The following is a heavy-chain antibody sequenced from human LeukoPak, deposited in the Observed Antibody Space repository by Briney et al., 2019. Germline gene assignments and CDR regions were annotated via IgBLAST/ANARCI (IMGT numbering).Heavy chain of an antibody. CDR3: TRKSAPFDL. Sequence: GGSLRLSCAASGFTFSDYTMSWVRQTPGLAPEWVSSIHTSSDYVYYADSVKGRFISSRDNAKNSLYLQMNSLRVEDTGVYYCTRKSAPFDLWGQGILVTVSS. J-gene: IGHJ4*02. D-gene: IGHD3-3*01. CDR2: IHTSSDYV. CDR1: GFTFSDYT. V-gene: IGHV3-21*01.